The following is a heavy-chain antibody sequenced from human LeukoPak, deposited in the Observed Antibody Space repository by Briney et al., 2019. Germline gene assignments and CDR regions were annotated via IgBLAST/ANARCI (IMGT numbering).Heavy chain of an antibody. CDR3: ARSVYCSSTSCYASFDY. Sequence: ASVKVSCKASGYTFTSYAMHWVRQAPGQRLEWMGWINAGNGNTKYSQKFQGRVTITRDTSASTAYMELSSLRSEDTAVYYCARSVYCSSTSCYASFDYWGQGTLVTVSS. V-gene: IGHV1-3*01. CDR2: INAGNGNT. J-gene: IGHJ4*02. D-gene: IGHD2-2*01. CDR1: GYTFTSYA.